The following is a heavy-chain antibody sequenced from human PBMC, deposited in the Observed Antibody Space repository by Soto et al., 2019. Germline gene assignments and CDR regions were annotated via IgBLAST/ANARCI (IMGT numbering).Heavy chain of an antibody. CDR1: GFTFSSYS. CDR2: ISSSSSTI. J-gene: IGHJ5*02. V-gene: IGHV3-48*01. D-gene: IGHD6-13*01. CDR3: ARHPERIADIGWCAP. Sequence: EVQLVESGGGLVQPGGSLRLSCAASGFTFSSYSMNWVRQAPGKGLEWVSYISSSSSTIYYADSVKGRFTISRDNAKNSLYRQMTILRAEDTAVYYCARHPERIADIGWCAPWGQGTLVTVSS.